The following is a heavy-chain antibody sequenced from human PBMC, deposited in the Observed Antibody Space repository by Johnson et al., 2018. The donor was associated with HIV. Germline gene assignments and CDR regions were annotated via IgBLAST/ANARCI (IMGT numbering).Heavy chain of an antibody. CDR2: IWYDGSNK. V-gene: IGHV3-33*06. J-gene: IGHJ3*02. D-gene: IGHD6-13*01. CDR1: GFTFSSYG. Sequence: QMLLVESGGGVVQPGRSLRLSCAASGFTFSSYGMHWVRQAPGKGLEWVAVIWYDGSNKYYADSVKGRFTISRDNSKNTLYLQMNSLRAEDTAVYYCAKKGRAAAEGGVGAFDIWGQGTMVTVSS. CDR3: AKKGRAAAEGGVGAFDI.